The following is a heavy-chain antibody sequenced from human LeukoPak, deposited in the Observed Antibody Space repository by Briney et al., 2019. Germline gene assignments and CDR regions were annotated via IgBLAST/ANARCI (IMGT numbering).Heavy chain of an antibody. J-gene: IGHJ4*02. V-gene: IGHV1-69*05. CDR1: GDTVRKYA. D-gene: IGHD5-18*01. CDR3: ARDRTGYGNYYFDS. CDR2: IISTYGAS. Sequence: SVKVSCKASGDTVRKYAIGWVRQAPGQGLEWIGGIISTYGASNSAQKFQGRVTLTTDESANTAYMELRSLRSQDTVVYYCARDRTGYGNYYFDSWGQGTPVTVSS.